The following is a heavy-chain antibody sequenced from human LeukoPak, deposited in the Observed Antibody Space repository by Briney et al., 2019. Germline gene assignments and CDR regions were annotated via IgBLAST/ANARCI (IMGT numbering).Heavy chain of an antibody. Sequence: GGSLRLSCAASGITVSSNYMGWVRQAPGRGLEWVSVIYGGGSTYYIDSVKGRFTISRDNSKNTLYLQMNSLRAEDTAVYYCVRCIPKWFGVGSYYFDSWGQGTLVTVSS. CDR1: GITVSSNY. CDR2: IYGGGST. D-gene: IGHD3-10*01. CDR3: VRCIPKWFGVGSYYFDS. J-gene: IGHJ4*02. V-gene: IGHV3-66*01.